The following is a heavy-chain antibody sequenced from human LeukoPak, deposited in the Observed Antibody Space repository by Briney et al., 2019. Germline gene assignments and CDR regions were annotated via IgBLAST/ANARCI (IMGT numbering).Heavy chain of an antibody. CDR2: INPSGGST. CDR1: GYTFTSYY. Sequence: ASVKVSCKASGYTFTSYYMHWVRQAPGQGLEWMGIINPSGGSTNYAQKFQGRVTITADESTSTAYMELSSLRSEDTAVYYCAREGGYCSGGSCFDYWGQGTLVTVSS. J-gene: IGHJ4*02. V-gene: IGHV1-46*01. D-gene: IGHD2-15*01. CDR3: AREGGYCSGGSCFDY.